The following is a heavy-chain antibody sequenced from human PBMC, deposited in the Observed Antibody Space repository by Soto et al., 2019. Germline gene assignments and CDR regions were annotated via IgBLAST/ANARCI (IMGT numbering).Heavy chain of an antibody. J-gene: IGHJ4*02. Sequence: GGSLRLSCSASGFTFSYFGMRWVRQPPGKGLEFVSAIKSQGDTTYYADSVKGRFTISRDNSENTLYLQMSSLRPEDTAVYYCVKDRPLAVPEKYYFDYWGQGTLVTVSS. D-gene: IGHD6-19*01. CDR2: IKSQGDTT. CDR1: GFTFSYFG. CDR3: VKDRPLAVPEKYYFDY. V-gene: IGHV3-64D*08.